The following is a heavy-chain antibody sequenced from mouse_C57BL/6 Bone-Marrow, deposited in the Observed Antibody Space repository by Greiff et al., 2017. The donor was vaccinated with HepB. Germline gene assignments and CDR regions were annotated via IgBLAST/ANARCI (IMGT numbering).Heavy chain of an antibody. CDR3: ARFFDYDPYFDY. Sequence: QVQLQQSGAELARPGALVKLSCKASGYTFTSYGISWVKQRTGQGLEWIGEIYPRSGNTYYNEKFKGKATLTADKSSSTAYMELRSLTSEDSAVYFCARFFDYDPYFDYWGQGTTLTVSS. V-gene: IGHV1-81*01. J-gene: IGHJ2*01. CDR1: GYTFTSYG. CDR2: IYPRSGNT. D-gene: IGHD2-4*01.